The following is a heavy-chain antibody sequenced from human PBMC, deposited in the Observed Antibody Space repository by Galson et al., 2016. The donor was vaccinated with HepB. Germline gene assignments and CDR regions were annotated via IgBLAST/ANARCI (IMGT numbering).Heavy chain of an antibody. CDR1: GGSISSNNYY. J-gene: IGHJ4*02. V-gene: IGHV4-39*01. CDR2: MYYTGST. Sequence: SETLSLTCTVSGGSISSNNYYWGWIRQPPGKGLEWLGTMYYTGSTYYNASLKSRVTISVDTSKSQFSLRLSSVTAADTAVYYCSRLRDYGNFDYWGQGTLVTVSS. CDR3: SRLRDYGNFDY. D-gene: IGHD4-17*01.